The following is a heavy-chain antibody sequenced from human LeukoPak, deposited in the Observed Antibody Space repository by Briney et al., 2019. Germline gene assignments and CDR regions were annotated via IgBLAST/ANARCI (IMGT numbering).Heavy chain of an antibody. CDR1: GFTFSSYG. J-gene: IGHJ4*02. CDR3: TKDHRVAARPYYFDY. CDR2: IWYDGSNK. D-gene: IGHD6-6*01. V-gene: IGHV3-33*06. Sequence: GGSLRLSCAASGFTFSSYGTHWVRQAPGKGLEWVAVIWYDGSNKYYADSVKGRFTISRDDSKNTLYLQMNSLRAEDTAVYYCTKDHRVAARPYYFDYWGQGTLVTVSS.